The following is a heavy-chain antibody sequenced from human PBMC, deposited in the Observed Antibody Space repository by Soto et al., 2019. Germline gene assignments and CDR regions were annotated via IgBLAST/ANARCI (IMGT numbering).Heavy chain of an antibody. D-gene: IGHD6-19*01. V-gene: IGHV6-1*01. CDR1: GDSVSSDSAA. J-gene: IGHJ5*02. CDR2: TYYRSKWYN. Sequence: SQTLSLACAISGDSVSSDSAALNLIMQSPSRGLEGLGGTYYRSKWYNEYAPSVKRRISINPDTSKNQFSLQLNSVTPEATAVYYCARVSAVDWFDPWGQGTLVTVSS. CDR3: ARVSAVDWFDP.